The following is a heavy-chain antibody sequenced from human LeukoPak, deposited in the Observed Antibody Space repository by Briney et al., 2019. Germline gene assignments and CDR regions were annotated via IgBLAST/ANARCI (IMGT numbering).Heavy chain of an antibody. CDR3: ARVGRYCTNGVCYFDY. V-gene: IGHV4-38-2*02. D-gene: IGHD2-8*01. CDR1: GYSISSGYY. J-gene: IGHJ4*02. Sequence: SETLSLTCTVSGYSISSGYYWGWIRQPPVKGLEWIGSIYHSGSTYYNPSLKSRVTISVDTSKNQFSLKLSSVTAADTAVYYCARVGRYCTNGVCYFDYWGQGTLVTVSS. CDR2: IYHSGST.